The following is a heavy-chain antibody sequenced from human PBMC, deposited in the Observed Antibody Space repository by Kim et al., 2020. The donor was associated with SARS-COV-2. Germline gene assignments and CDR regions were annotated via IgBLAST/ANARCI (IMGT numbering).Heavy chain of an antibody. V-gene: IGHV1-69*06. CDR1: GGTFNSFA. CDR2: IIVLSGKA. D-gene: IGHD2-8*01. Sequence: SVKVSCKASGGTFNSFAINWVRQAPGQGPEWMGGIIVLSGKATYAQRFQGRVTITADKSTNTAFLELSSLDSEDPAVYYCVRQWLSFTFDLWVQG. CDR3: VRQWLSFTFDL. J-gene: IGHJ3*01.